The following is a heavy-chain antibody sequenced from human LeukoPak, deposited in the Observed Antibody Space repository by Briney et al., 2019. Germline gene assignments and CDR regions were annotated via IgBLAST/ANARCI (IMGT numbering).Heavy chain of an antibody. D-gene: IGHD2-2*01. V-gene: IGHV3-23*01. CDR3: AKRCYVSGGGAFDI. Sequence: GGSPRLSCAAPGFTFRSYSMNWVRQAPGKGLEWVSDISYSGGYTYYADSVKGRFTISRDNSKNTLYLQMNSLRAEDTAIYYCAKRCYVSGGGAFDIWGQGTMVTVSS. CDR2: ISYSGGYT. J-gene: IGHJ3*02. CDR1: GFTFRSYS.